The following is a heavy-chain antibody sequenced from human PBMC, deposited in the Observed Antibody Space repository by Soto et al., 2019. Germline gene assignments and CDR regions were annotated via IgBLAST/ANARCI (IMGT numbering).Heavy chain of an antibody. V-gene: IGHV1-8*01. D-gene: IGHD6-19*01. CDR1: GYTFSSYD. Sequence: QVQLVQSGAEVKKPGASVKVSCKASGYTFSSYDINWVRQATGQGLEWMGWLNPNSGETGYAQKFQGRVTLTRNTSINTGYIDLSSLTSDDTAVYYCATSGGGWYLYWGQGTLVTVSS. CDR3: ATSGGGWYLY. J-gene: IGHJ4*02. CDR2: LNPNSGET.